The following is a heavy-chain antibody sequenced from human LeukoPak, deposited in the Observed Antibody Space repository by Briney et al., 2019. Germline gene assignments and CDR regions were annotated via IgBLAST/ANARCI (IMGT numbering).Heavy chain of an antibody. V-gene: IGHV4-59*01. J-gene: IGHJ4*02. CDR1: GGSISSYY. CDR2: IYYSGGT. Sequence: SETLSLTCTVSGGSISSYYWSWIRQPPGKGLEWIGYIYYSGGTNYNPSLKSRVTISEDTSKNQFSLKLSSVTAADTAVYYCARGDLSYYFDYWGQGTLVTVSS. CDR3: ARGDLSYYFDY.